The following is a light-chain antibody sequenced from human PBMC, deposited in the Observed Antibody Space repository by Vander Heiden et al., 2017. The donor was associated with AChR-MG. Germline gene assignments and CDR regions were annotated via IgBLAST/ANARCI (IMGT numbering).Light chain of an antibody. CDR3: SSYTSSSTL. V-gene: IGLV2-14*01. CDR1: SSDVGGYNY. CDR2: DVS. Sequence: QSALTQPASVSGSPGPSITLSCTGTSSDVGGYNYVSWYQQHPGKAPKLMIYDVSNRPSGVSNRFSGSKSGNTASLTISGLQAEDEADYYCSSYTSSSTLFGGGTKLTVL. J-gene: IGLJ3*02.